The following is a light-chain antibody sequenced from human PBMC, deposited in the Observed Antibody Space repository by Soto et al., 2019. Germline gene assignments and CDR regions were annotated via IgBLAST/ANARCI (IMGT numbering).Light chain of an antibody. CDR3: HSYDVSLRGPA. Sequence: QSVLTQPPSLSGAPGQSVTISCTGSSSNIGAGYDVHWYQHLPGTAPKVLIFDNSNRPSGVPDRFSGSKSGTSASLAITGLQAEDEAVYYCHSYDVSLRGPAFGGGTKLTVL. V-gene: IGLV1-40*01. CDR1: SSNIGAGYD. J-gene: IGLJ2*01. CDR2: DNS.